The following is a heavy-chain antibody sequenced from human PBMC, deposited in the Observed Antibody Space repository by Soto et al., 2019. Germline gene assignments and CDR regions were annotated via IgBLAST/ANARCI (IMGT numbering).Heavy chain of an antibody. CDR3: ARHVHGYRRSWVFDY. V-gene: IGHV4-39*01. Sequence: PSETLSLTCTVSGGSISSSSYYWGWILQPPGKGLEWIGSIYYSGSTYYNPSLKSRVTISVDTSKNQFSLKLSSVTAADTAVYYCARHVHGYRRSWVFDYWGQGTLVTVS. J-gene: IGHJ4*02. CDR2: IYYSGST. CDR1: GGSISSSSYY. D-gene: IGHD6-13*01.